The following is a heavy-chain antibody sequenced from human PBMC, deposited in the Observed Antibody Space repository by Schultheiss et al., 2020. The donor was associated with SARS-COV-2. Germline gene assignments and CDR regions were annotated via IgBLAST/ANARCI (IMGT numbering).Heavy chain of an antibody. J-gene: IGHJ3*02. CDR2: IYHSGST. D-gene: IGHD2-15*01. CDR1: GGSISSSNW. CDR3: ARRGNIVVVVAANDAFDI. Sequence: LETLSLTCAVSGGSISSSNWWSWVRQPPGKGLEWIGEIYHSGSTYYNPSLKSRVTISVDTSKNQFSLKLSSVTAADTAVYYCARRGNIVVVVAANDAFDIWGQGTMVTVSS. V-gene: IGHV4-4*02.